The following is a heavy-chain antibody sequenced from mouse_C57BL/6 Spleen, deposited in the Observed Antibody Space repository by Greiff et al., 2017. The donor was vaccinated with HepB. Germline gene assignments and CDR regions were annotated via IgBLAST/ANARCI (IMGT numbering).Heavy chain of an antibody. CDR2: INYDGSST. CDR1: GFTFSDYY. J-gene: IGHJ2*01. CDR3: ARDRGYYGSPYYFDY. D-gene: IGHD1-1*01. V-gene: IGHV5-16*01. Sequence: EVKVVESEGGLVQPGSSMKLSCTASGFTFSDYYMAWVRQVPEKGLEWVANINYDGSSTYYLDSLKSRFIISRDNAKNILYLQMSSLKSEDTATYYCARDRGYYGSPYYFDYWGQGTTLTVSS.